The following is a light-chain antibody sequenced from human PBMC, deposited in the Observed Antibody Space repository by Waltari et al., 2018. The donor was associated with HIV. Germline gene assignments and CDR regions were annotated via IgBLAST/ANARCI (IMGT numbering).Light chain of an antibody. V-gene: IGLV2-14*01. CDR3: SSYTVPGTL. CDR1: SSDIGAYNY. Sequence: SALTQPASVSGSPGQSITISCTGPSSDIGAYNYVSWSQQYPGKAPKLMIYDVSNRPSGVSTRFSGSKSGNTASLTISGLQAEDEADYYCSSYTVPGTLFGTGTRVTVL. J-gene: IGLJ1*01. CDR2: DVS.